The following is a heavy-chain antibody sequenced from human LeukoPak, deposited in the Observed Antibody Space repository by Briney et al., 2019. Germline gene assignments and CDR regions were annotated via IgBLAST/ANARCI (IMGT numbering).Heavy chain of an antibody. D-gene: IGHD6-19*01. Sequence: GRSLRLSCAASGFTFSSYAMHWVRQAPGKGLEWVAVISYDGSNKYYADSVKGRFTISRDNSKNTLYLQMSSLRAEDTAVYYCARVGSWYYFDYWGQGTPVTVSS. CDR1: GFTFSSYA. V-gene: IGHV3-30-3*01. J-gene: IGHJ4*02. CDR2: ISYDGSNK. CDR3: ARVGSWYYFDY.